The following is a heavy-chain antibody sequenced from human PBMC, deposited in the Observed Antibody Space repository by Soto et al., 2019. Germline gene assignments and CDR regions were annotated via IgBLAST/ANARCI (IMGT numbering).Heavy chain of an antibody. CDR1: GDTFTNYG. CDR2: ISVYSGNT. CDR3: ARDRSPYYYDSSGYPHY. D-gene: IGHD3-22*01. J-gene: IGHJ4*02. V-gene: IGHV1-18*01. Sequence: GASVTVSCQASGDTFTNYGFSWVRQAPGHGLEWMGWISVYSGNTNYAQNVQGRVTMTTDTSTSTAYMELRSLRSDDTAVYYCARDRSPYYYDSSGYPHYWGQGTLVTVSS.